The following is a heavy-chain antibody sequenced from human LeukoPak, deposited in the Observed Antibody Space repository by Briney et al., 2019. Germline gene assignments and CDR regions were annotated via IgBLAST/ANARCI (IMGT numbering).Heavy chain of an antibody. CDR2: IRYDGSNK. D-gene: IGHD3-22*01. CDR1: GFTFSSYG. CDR3: ARDNGWYYYDSSGYYYDY. Sequence: PGGSLRLSCAASGFTFSSYGMHWVRQAPGKGLEWVAFIRYDGSNKYYADSVKGRFTISRDNAKNSLYLQMNSLRAEDTAVYYCARDNGWYYYDSSGYYYDYWGQGTLVTVSS. V-gene: IGHV3-30*02. J-gene: IGHJ4*02.